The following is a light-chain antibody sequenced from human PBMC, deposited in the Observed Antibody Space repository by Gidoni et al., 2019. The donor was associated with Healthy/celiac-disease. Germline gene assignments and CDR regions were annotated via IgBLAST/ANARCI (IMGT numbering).Light chain of an antibody. CDR1: QSVSSY. CDR3: QQRNNKPGIT. Sequence: EIVLTQSPATLSLSPGERATLSCRASQSVSSYLAWYQQKPGQPPRLLIYDASIRPTDTPARFSGSGSGTDFTLTISSLEPEDFAVYYCQQRNNKPGITFXQXTRLEIK. CDR2: DAS. J-gene: IGKJ5*01. V-gene: IGKV3-11*01.